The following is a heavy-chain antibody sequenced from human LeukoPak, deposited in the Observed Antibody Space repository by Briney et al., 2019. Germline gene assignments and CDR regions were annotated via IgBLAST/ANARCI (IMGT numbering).Heavy chain of an antibody. V-gene: IGHV4-59*08. CDR1: GASISSHY. CDR3: ARGGPLVRGED. Sequence: SETLSLTCTVSGASISSHYWSWIRQSPGKGLEWIGYIYYSGNTEYNPSLKSRATIAEDMSRKQFSLTLRSVTAADTAVYYCARGGPLVRGEDWGQGTLVIVSS. J-gene: IGHJ4*02. D-gene: IGHD3-10*01. CDR2: IYYSGNT.